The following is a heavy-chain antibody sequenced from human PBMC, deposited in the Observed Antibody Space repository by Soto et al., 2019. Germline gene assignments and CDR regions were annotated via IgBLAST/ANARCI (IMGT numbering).Heavy chain of an antibody. CDR3: ARDLSTGVVKRSDY. CDR2: INAGNGNT. CDR1: GYTFTSYA. D-gene: IGHD3-22*01. Sequence: QVQLVQSGAEVKKPGASVKVSCKASGYTFTSYAMHWVRQAPGQRLEWMGWINAGNGNTKYLQKFQGRVTITRDTSASTAYMELSSLRSEDTAVYYCARDLSTGVVKRSDYWGQGTLVTVSS. J-gene: IGHJ4*02. V-gene: IGHV1-3*01.